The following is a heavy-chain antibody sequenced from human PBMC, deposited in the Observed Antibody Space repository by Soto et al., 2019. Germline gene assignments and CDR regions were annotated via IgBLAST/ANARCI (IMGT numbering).Heavy chain of an antibody. CDR1: GFSLTTRGVG. CDR3: AHRPRGYRYHFDY. Sequence: QITLKEPGPTLVKPTQTLTLTCTFSGFSLTTRGVGVGWIRQPPGKALEWLALIYWDDDEGYSPSLKSRLTIPKDTSKNQVVLTMINLDPVDTATYSCAHRPRGYRYHFDYWGQGTLVTVSS. D-gene: IGHD5-18*01. J-gene: IGHJ4*02. V-gene: IGHV2-5*02. CDR2: IYWDDDE.